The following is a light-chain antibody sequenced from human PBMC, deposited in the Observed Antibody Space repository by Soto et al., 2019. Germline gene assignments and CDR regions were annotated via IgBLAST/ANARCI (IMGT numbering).Light chain of an antibody. V-gene: IGKV1-17*01. CDR2: AAS. CDR1: QGIRND. Sequence: DIQMTQSPSSLSASVGDRVTITCRASQGIRNDLGWYQQKPVKAPKRLIYAASSLQSGVPPRFSGSGSGTEFTLTISSLQHEDFANYYCLQHNSYHSITFGQGTRLEIK. CDR3: LQHNSYHSIT. J-gene: IGKJ5*01.